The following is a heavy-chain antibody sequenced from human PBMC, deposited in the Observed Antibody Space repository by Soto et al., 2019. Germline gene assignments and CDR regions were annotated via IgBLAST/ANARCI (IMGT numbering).Heavy chain of an antibody. CDR3: ARDSGYCSGGSCYSPRYYGMDV. J-gene: IGHJ6*02. Sequence: SVKVSCKASGGTFSSYAISWVRQAPGQGLEWMGGIIPIFGTANYAQKFQGRVTITADESTSTAYMELSSLRSEDTAVYYCARDSGYCSGGSCYSPRYYGMDVWGQGTTVTVS. CDR2: IIPIFGTA. CDR1: GGTFSSYA. D-gene: IGHD2-15*01. V-gene: IGHV1-69*13.